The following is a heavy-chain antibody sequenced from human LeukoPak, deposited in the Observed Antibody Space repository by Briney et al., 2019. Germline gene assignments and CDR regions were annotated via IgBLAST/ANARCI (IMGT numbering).Heavy chain of an antibody. J-gene: IGHJ6*02. CDR1: GGSFSGYY. D-gene: IGHD2-15*01. CDR3: ARETFVVVVAARQVEYGMDV. V-gene: IGHV4-34*01. Sequence: PSETLSLTCAVYGGSFSGYYWSWIRQPPGKGLEWIGEINHSGSTNYNPSLKSRVTISVDTSKNQFSLKLSSVTAADTAVYYCARETFVVVVAARQVEYGMDVWGQGTTVTVSS. CDR2: INHSGST.